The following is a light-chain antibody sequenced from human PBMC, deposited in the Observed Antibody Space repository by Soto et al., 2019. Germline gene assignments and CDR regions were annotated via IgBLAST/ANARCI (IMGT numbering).Light chain of an antibody. V-gene: IGLV2-14*01. CDR3: TSYTINSTLRYV. Sequence: QSALTQPASVSGSPGQSITISCTGTSSDVGAYKYASWYQQHPGKAPRLMMYDVSNRPSGVSTRFSGSKSGNTASLTISGLQAEDEADYYCTSYTINSTLRYVFGTGTKVTVL. CDR2: DVS. J-gene: IGLJ1*01. CDR1: SSDVGAYKY.